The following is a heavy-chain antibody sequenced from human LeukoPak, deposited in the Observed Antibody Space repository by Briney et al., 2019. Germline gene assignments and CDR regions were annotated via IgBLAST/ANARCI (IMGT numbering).Heavy chain of an antibody. J-gene: IGHJ4*02. Sequence: GSLRLSCAASGFPFSSYSMNWVRQPPGKGLEWIGEINHSGSTNYNPSLKSRVTISVDTSKNQLSLKLSSVTAADTAVYYCARDRKPLRYCSSTSCQGGFDYWGQGTLVTVSS. V-gene: IGHV4-34*01. CDR1: GFPFSSYS. CDR3: ARDRKPLRYCSSTSCQGGFDY. CDR2: INHSGST. D-gene: IGHD2-2*01.